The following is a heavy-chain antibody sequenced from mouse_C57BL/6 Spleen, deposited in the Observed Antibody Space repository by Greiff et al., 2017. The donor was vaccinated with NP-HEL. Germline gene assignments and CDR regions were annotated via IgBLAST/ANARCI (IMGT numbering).Heavy chain of an antibody. CDR1: GYNIKDDY. J-gene: IGHJ2*01. Sequence: EVQLLESGAELVRPGASVKLSCTASGYNIKDDYMHWVKQRPEQGLEWIGWIDPENGDTEYDSKFKGKATITADTSSNTAYLQLSSLASEDTAVYYCTAFYWGQGTTLTVSS. V-gene: IGHV14-4*01. CDR3: TAFY. CDR2: IDPENGDT.